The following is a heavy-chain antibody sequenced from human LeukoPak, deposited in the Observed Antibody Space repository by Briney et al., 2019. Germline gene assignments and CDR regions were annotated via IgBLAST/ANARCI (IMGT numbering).Heavy chain of an antibody. CDR1: GGSIRSYY. V-gene: IGHV4-59*01. CDR2: IFSSGST. D-gene: IGHD6-19*01. Sequence: SETLSLTCTVSGGSIRSYYWSWIRQPPGKGLEWIGCIFSSGSTNYNPSLKSRVTISVDTSKNQFSLKLSSVTAADTAVYYCARDQVAVESYGMDVWGQGTTVTVSS. CDR3: ARDQVAVESYGMDV. J-gene: IGHJ6*02.